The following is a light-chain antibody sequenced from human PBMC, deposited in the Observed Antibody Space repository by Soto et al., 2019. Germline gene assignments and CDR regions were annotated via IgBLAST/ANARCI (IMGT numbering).Light chain of an antibody. CDR3: QQANSFPPT. CDR2: AAS. J-gene: IGKJ2*01. V-gene: IGKV1D-12*01. Sequence: DIQMTQSPSSVSASVGDRVTITCRASQGISSWLVWYQQKPGKAPKLLIYAASSLQSGVPSRFSGSGSGTDFTLTICSLQPEDFATYYCQQANSFPPTFGQGTKLEIK. CDR1: QGISSW.